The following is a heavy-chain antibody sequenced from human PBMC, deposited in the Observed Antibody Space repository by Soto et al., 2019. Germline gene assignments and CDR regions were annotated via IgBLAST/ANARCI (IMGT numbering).Heavy chain of an antibody. CDR2: AYYRSKWYI. CDR1: GDSVSSNRAV. D-gene: IGHD3-3*01. Sequence: QLPLQQSGPGLVKPSQTLSLTCGISGDSVSSNRAVWNWIRQSPSRGLEWLGRAYYRSKWYIDYAVSVKGRITINPDTSKNQFSLQLNSVTPEDTAVYDCASAGGVTIFGVVVMALDYWGQGTPVTVS. V-gene: IGHV6-1*01. J-gene: IGHJ4*02. CDR3: ASAGGVTIFGVVVMALDY.